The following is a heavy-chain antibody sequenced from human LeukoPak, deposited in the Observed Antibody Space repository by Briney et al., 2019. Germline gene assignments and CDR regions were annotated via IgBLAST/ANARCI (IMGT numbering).Heavy chain of an antibody. J-gene: IGHJ4*02. CDR3: ARDRSGSSPFDY. CDR2: ISSSGSTI. CDR1: GFSVSGTY. D-gene: IGHD1-26*01. Sequence: GGSLRLSCAASGFSVSGTYMNWVRQAPGKGLEWVSYISSSGSTIYYADSVKGRFTISRDNAKNSLYLQMNSLRAEDTAVYYCARDRSGSSPFDYWGQGTLVTVSS. V-gene: IGHV3-11*04.